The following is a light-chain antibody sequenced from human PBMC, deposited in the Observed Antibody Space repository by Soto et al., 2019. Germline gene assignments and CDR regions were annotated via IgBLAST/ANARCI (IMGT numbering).Light chain of an antibody. CDR1: QSVSSN. Sequence: EIAISQSPAALSVSQRESGTLSCRASQSVSSNLAWYQQKPGQAPRLLIYAASARATGIPARFSGSGSGTDFTLTISSLQSEDFAVYYCQHYNYWPPKTFGQGTKVDI. V-gene: IGKV3-15*01. CDR2: AAS. J-gene: IGKJ1*01. CDR3: QHYNYWPPKT.